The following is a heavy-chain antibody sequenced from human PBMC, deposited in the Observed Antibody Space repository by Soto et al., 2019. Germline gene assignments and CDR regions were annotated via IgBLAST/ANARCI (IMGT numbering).Heavy chain of an antibody. CDR1: GFTFSSYA. D-gene: IGHD2-2*01. CDR3: AKSLDRDIVVVPAAPPYYYGMDV. V-gene: IGHV3-23*01. Sequence: GGSLRLSCAASGFTFSSYAMSWVRQATGKGLESISAFSGSGGNTYYADSVKGRFTISRDNSKNTLYLQMNSLRAEDTAVYYCAKSLDRDIVVVPAAPPYYYGMDVWGQGTTVTVSS. CDR2: FSGSGGNT. J-gene: IGHJ6*02.